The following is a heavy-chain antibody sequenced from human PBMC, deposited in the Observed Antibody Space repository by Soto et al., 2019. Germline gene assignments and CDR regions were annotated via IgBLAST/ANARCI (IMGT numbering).Heavy chain of an antibody. J-gene: IGHJ4*02. D-gene: IGHD3-10*01. CDR3: ITQGLYLSASY. V-gene: IGHV3-15*07. Sequence: EVQLVESGGGLVKPGGSLRLSCAASGFAFSRTWMNWVRQAPGKGLEWVGRSKSQIDGGTIDYAAPVKGRFTISRDDSTNTLFLQMNSLNSEDTAVYYCITQGLYLSASYWGQGTLVTVSS. CDR2: SKSQIDGGTI. CDR1: GFAFSRTW.